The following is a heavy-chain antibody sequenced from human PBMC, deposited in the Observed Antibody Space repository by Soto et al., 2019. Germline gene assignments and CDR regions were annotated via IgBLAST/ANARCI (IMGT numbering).Heavy chain of an antibody. D-gene: IGHD2-2*02. J-gene: IGHJ4*02. V-gene: IGHV3-74*01. CDR1: GFTFRNSW. Sequence: QAGGSLRLSCAASGFTFRNSWMHWVRQAPGKGLVWVSRINNDGTNTDYADSVKGRFTISRDNAKNTVYLQVNSLRVEDTAPYYCARDRLDVVVPAAILAYWGQGTLVTVSS. CDR2: INNDGTNT. CDR3: ARDRLDVVVPAAILAY.